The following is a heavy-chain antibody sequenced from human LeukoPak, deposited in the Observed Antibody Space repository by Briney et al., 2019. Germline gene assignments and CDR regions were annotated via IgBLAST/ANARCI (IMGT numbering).Heavy chain of an antibody. V-gene: IGHV4-4*07. D-gene: IGHD7-27*01. CDR1: GGSINSYY. CDR2: IYSSGST. CDR3: ARRPTGDPKFDY. Sequence: KPSETLSLTCSVSGGSINSYYWSWIRQPAGKGLEWIGRIYSSGSTNYNPSLKSRVTMSVDTSKNQLSLRLSSVTAADTAVYYCARRPTGDPKFDYWGQGTLVTVSS. J-gene: IGHJ4*02.